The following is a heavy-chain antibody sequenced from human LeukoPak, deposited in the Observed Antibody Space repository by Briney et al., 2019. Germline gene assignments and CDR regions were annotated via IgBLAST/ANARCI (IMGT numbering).Heavy chain of an antibody. Sequence: WASVTVSCKASGYTFTGYYMHWVRQAPGQGLEWMGWINPNSGGTNYAQKFQGRVTMTRDTSISTAYMELSRLRSDDTAVYYCARTNSNWFDPWGQGTLVTVSS. V-gene: IGHV1-2*02. D-gene: IGHD7-27*01. J-gene: IGHJ5*02. CDR2: INPNSGGT. CDR3: ARTNSNWFDP. CDR1: GYTFTGYY.